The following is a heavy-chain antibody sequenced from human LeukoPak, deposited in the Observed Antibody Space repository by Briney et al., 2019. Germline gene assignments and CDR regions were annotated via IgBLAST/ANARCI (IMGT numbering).Heavy chain of an antibody. V-gene: IGHV1-18*01. J-gene: IGHJ6*02. CDR3: ARDCYYDSSGYPYYYYGMDV. CDR1: GYTFTSYG. D-gene: IGHD3-22*01. CDR2: ISAYNGNT. Sequence: ASVKVYCKASGYTFTSYGISWVRQAPGQGLEWMGWISAYNGNTNYAQKLQGRVTMTTDTSTSTAYMELRSLRSDDTAVYYCARDCYYDSSGYPYYYYGMDVWGQGTTVTVSS.